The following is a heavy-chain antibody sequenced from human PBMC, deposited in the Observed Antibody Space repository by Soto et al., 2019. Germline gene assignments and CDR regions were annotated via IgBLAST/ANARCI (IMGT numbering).Heavy chain of an antibody. CDR1: GGSISSYY. D-gene: IGHD3-10*01. CDR2: IYYSGST. J-gene: IGHJ6*03. Sequence: PSETLSLTCTVSGGSISSYYWSWIRQPPGKGLGWIGYIYYSGSTNYNPSLKSRVTISVDTSKNQFSLKLSSVTAADTAVYYCARHAGYSGSGRPSPSHYYYYYMDVWGKGTTVTVSS. CDR3: ARHAGYSGSGRPSPSHYYYYYMDV. V-gene: IGHV4-59*08.